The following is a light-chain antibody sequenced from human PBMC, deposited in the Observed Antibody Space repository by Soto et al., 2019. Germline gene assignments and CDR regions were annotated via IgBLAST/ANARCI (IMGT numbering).Light chain of an antibody. Sequence: DIQMTQSPSSLSASVGDRVTITCRASQSISSYLNWYQQKPGKAPKPLIYAASSLQSGVPSRFSGSGAGTDFTPAISSLQPEDFATYYCQQSYSTPLTFVGGTKVEIK. CDR3: QQSYSTPLT. J-gene: IGKJ4*01. CDR2: AAS. V-gene: IGKV1-39*01. CDR1: QSISSY.